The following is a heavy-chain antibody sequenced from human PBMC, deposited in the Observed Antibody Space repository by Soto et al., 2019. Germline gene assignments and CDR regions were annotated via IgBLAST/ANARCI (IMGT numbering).Heavy chain of an antibody. Sequence: QVHLVQSGAEVKKPGASVKVSCKGSGYDFTTYGITWVRQAPGQGLEWMAWISAHNGNTDYAQKLQGRVTVTRDTATSTAYMELRGMRSEDRAVYFCAGGRDGDYWDKGALVTLSS. D-gene: IGHD6-6*01. CDR2: ISAHNGNT. CDR3: AGGRDGDY. V-gene: IGHV1-18*01. CDR1: GYDFTTYG. J-gene: IGHJ4*02.